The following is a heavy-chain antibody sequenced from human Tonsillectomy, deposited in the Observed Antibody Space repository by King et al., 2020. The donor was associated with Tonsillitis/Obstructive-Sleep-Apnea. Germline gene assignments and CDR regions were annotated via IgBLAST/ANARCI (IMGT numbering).Heavy chain of an antibody. CDR1: GGSISSSSYY. Sequence: QLQESGPGLVKPSETLSLTCTVSGGSISSSSYYWGWIRQPPGKGLEWIGSIYYSGSTYYNPSLKSRVTISVDTSKNQFSLKLSSVTAADTAVYYCARHVRMSTEGWFDPWGQGTLVTVSS. J-gene: IGHJ5*02. D-gene: IGHD2-15*01. CDR2: IYYSGST. CDR3: ARHVRMSTEGWFDP. V-gene: IGHV4-39*01.